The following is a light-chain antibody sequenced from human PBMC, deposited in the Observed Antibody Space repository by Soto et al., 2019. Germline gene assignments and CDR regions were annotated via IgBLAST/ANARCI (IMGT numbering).Light chain of an antibody. CDR2: DAC. J-gene: IGKJ3*01. V-gene: IGKV3-11*01. CDR3: QQYNNWLPFT. Sequence: EIVLTQAPATLSLSPGERSTLSSRGSQSVSAYLGWYQQKPGQAPRLLIYDACNRATGVPARFSGSGSGTDFTLTISRLEPEDFGVYYSQQYNNWLPFTLGPGT. CDR1: QSVSAY.